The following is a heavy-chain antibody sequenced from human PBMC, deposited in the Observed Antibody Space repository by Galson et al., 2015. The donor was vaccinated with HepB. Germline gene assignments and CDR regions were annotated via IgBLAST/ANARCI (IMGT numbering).Heavy chain of an antibody. V-gene: IGHV3-7*01. CDR1: GFSFSTYW. J-gene: IGHJ4*02. D-gene: IGHD3-3*01. CDR3: ARARGNFWSGSYDGMDCDH. CDR2: IKQYGSET. Sequence: SLRLSCAASGFSFSTYWMTWVRQAPGKGLEWVANIKQYGSETYYVDSVKGRFTISRDDAKNSVYLQMNSLRAEDTAVYYCARARGNFWSGSYDGMDCDHWGQGTLVTVSS.